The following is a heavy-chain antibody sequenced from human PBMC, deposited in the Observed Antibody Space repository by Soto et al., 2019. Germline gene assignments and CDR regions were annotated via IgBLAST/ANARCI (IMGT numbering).Heavy chain of an antibody. J-gene: IGHJ6*02. CDR1: GYPFTTYW. Sequence: GESLKISCKGSGYPFTTYWIGWVRQMPGKGLEWMGIIYPGDSDTRYSPSFQGQVTISADKSISTAYLRWSSLKASDTAMYYCASMIRGSGYGMDVWGQGTTVTVS. CDR2: IYPGDSDT. CDR3: ASMIRGSGYGMDV. D-gene: IGHD3-10*01. V-gene: IGHV5-51*01.